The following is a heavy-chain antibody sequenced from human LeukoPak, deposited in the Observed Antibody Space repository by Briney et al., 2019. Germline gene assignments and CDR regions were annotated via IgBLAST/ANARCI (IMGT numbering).Heavy chain of an antibody. CDR1: GFTFSSYA. D-gene: IGHD1-7*01. CDR2: ISSDGSNK. V-gene: IGHV3-30-3*01. CDR3: ARGSRENYPATDY. J-gene: IGHJ4*02. Sequence: GGSLRLSCAASGFTFSSYAMHWVRQAPGKGLEWVAVISSDGSNKYYADSVKGRFTISRDNSKNTLYLQMNSLRAEDTAVYYCARGSRENYPATDYWGQGTLVTVSS.